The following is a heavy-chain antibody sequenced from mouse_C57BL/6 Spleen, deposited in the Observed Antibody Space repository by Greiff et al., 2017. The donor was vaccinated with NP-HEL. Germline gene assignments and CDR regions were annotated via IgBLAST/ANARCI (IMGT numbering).Heavy chain of an antibody. CDR3: ARKGWYGRRAFAY. CDR2: IAPEDGET. D-gene: IGHD1-1*01. V-gene: IGHV14-2*01. J-gene: IGHJ3*01. Sequence: VKLMESGAELVKPGASVTLSCTASGFNFIDYYMHWVPQRTDQGLAWIASIAPEDGETKYAPTFQGKATITADTSSNTAYLQLSSLTSEDTAVYYCARKGWYGRRAFAYWGQGTLVTVAA. CDR1: GFNFIDYY.